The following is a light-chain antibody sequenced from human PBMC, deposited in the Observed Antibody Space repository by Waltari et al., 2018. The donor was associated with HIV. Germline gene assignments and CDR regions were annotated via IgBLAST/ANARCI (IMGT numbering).Light chain of an antibody. CDR3: QQYSSHLYT. V-gene: IGKV1-5*03. Sequence: DIQMTQSPSTLSASIGDRVTITCRASESISNLLAWYQQKPGKAPRLLMYKASSLQSGVPSRFRGSGSGTEFTLTISSLQPDDFATYYCQQYSSHLYTFGQGTKLEIK. J-gene: IGKJ2*01. CDR2: KAS. CDR1: ESISNL.